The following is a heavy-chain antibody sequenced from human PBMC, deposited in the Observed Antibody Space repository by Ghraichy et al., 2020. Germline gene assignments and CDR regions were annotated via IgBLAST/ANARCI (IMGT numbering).Heavy chain of an antibody. CDR3: AKDFYSYFDLPGAFDI. D-gene: IGHD3-9*01. V-gene: IGHV3-30*18. CDR2: VSYEGTNK. CDR1: GFTFINFG. J-gene: IGHJ3*02. Sequence: GGSLRLSCAASGFTFINFGMYWVRQAPGKGLEWVAVVSYEGTNKYYADSVKGRFTVSRDNSQNTLSLQMNSLKPEDTAVYYCAKDFYSYFDLPGAFDIWGLGTMVAVSS.